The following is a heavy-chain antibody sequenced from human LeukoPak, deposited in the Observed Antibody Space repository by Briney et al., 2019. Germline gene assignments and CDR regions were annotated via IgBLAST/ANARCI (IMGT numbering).Heavy chain of an antibody. CDR3: ARAGEMATITRFNLDY. CDR1: GGSISSYY. V-gene: IGHV4-59*01. D-gene: IGHD5-24*01. J-gene: IGHJ4*02. Sequence: SETLSLTCTVSGGSISSYYWSWIRQPPGKGLEWIGYIYYSGSTNYNPSLKSRVTISVDTSKNQFSLKLSSVTAADTAVYYCARAGEMATITRFNLDYWGQGTLATVSS. CDR2: IYYSGST.